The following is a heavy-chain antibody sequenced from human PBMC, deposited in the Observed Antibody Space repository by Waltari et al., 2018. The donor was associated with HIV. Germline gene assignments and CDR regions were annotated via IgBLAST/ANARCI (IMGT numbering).Heavy chain of an antibody. Sequence: FTFDDYAFHWVRQVPGKGLEWVSGISWNSGSIGYSDSVKGRFTTFRDNAKNSVYLQMDSLRIEDTAVYYCAKFGGRRGILHWYYYSGLDVWGRGTTVTVS. V-gene: IGHV3-9*01. D-gene: IGHD1-26*01. CDR2: ISWNSGSI. CDR1: FTFDDYA. J-gene: IGHJ6*02. CDR3: AKFGGRRGILHWYYYSGLDV.